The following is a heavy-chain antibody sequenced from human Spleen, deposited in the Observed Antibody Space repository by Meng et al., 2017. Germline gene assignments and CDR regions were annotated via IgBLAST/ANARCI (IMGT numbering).Heavy chain of an antibody. CDR1: GFTVSSNY. D-gene: IGHD3-22*01. Sequence: GESLKISCAASGFTVSSNYMSWVRQAPGKGLEWVSVIYSGGSTYYADSVKGRFTISIDNSKNTLYLQMNSLRAEDTAVYYCARENPYYDSSGYYLANWGQGTLVTVSS. V-gene: IGHV3-66*02. CDR3: ARENPYYDSSGYYLAN. J-gene: IGHJ4*02. CDR2: IYSGGST.